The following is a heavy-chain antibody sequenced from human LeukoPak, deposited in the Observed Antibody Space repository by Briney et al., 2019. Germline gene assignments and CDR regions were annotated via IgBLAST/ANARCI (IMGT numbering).Heavy chain of an antibody. CDR3: AGTDLYYDSSGFDY. Sequence: GGSLRLSCAASGFTFSDAWMTWVRQAPGKGLEWVSVIYSGGSTYYADSVKGRFTISRDNSKNTLYLQMNSLRAEDTAVYYCAGTDLYYDSSGFDYWGQGTLVTVSS. V-gene: IGHV3-66*01. J-gene: IGHJ4*02. CDR2: IYSGGST. CDR1: GFTFSDAW. D-gene: IGHD3-22*01.